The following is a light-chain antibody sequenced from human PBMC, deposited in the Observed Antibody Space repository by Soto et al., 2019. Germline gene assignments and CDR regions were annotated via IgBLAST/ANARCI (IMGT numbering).Light chain of an antibody. CDR2: EVS. V-gene: IGLV2-14*01. Sequence: QSALTQPASVSGSPGQSITISCTGTRGDIGGYTFVSWYQQHPGKAPKVIIYEVSNRPSGVSNRFSGSKSGNTASLTISGLQAEDEADYYCNSYTSTSARVFGGGTKLTVL. J-gene: IGLJ3*02. CDR3: NSYTSTSARV. CDR1: RGDIGGYTF.